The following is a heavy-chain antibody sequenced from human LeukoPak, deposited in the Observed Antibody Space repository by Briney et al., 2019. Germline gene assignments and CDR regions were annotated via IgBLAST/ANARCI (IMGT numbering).Heavy chain of an antibody. CDR3: ARETSSIWYVYYYYGMYG. D-gene: IGHD6-13*01. CDR2: MNPNRGNT. Sequence: GASVTVSCKASGYTFTSYDINWVRPATGQGLEWMGWMNPNRGNTGYAQKFQGRVTMTRNTSISTAYMELSSLRSEDTAVYYCARETSSIWYVYYYYGMYGWGQGTTVTVSS. CDR1: GYTFTSYD. J-gene: IGHJ6*01. V-gene: IGHV1-8*01.